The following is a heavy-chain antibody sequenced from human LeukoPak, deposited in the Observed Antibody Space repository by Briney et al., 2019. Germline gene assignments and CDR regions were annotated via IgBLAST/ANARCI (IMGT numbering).Heavy chain of an antibody. CDR2: ISSSSSYI. V-gene: IGHV3-21*01. D-gene: IGHD4/OR15-4a*01. CDR1: GFTFSSYS. J-gene: IGHJ3*02. CDR3: ARVGASDAFDI. Sequence: GRSLRLSCAASGFTFSSYSMTWVRQAPWKGLKWVSSISSSSSYISCADSVKGRFTISRDNAKNSLYLQMNSLRAEDTAVYYCARVGASDAFDIWGQGTMVTVSS.